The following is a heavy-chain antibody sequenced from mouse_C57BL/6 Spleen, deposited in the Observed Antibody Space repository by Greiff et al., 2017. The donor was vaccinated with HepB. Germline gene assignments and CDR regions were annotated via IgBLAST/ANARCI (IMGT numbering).Heavy chain of an antibody. V-gene: IGHV1-61*01. D-gene: IGHD1-1*01. CDR3: ARSDYYGSRWYFDV. Sequence: QVQLKQPGAELVRPGSSVKLSCKASGYTFTSYWMDRVKQRPGQGLEWIGNIYPSDSETHYNQKFKDKATLTVDKSSSTAYMQLSSLTSEDSAVYYCARSDYYGSRWYFDVWGTGTTVTVSS. CDR2: IYPSDSET. J-gene: IGHJ1*03. CDR1: GYTFTSYW.